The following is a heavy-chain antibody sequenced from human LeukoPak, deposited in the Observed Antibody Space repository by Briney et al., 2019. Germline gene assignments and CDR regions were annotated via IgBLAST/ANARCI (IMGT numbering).Heavy chain of an antibody. CDR3: AQQKAGYSGSPSWFDP. CDR2: FNPEHTET. J-gene: IGHJ5*02. CDR1: GYSLSDLS. D-gene: IGHD5-12*01. Sequence: ASVKVSCKVSGYSLSDLSLQWVRQAPGPGLGWMGGFNPEHTETIYSQKFQGRVTLTEDTSTDTAYMELSSLRSEDTAMYFCAQQKAGYSGSPSWFDPWGQGTLVTVSS. V-gene: IGHV1-24*01.